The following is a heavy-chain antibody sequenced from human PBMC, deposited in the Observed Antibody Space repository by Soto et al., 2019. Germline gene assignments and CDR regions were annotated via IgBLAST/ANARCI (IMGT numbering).Heavy chain of an antibody. CDR3: ARGGVVVPAADYYYYMDV. CDR2: ISSSGSTI. V-gene: IGHV3-11*01. J-gene: IGHJ6*03. Sequence: GGSLRLSCAASGSTFSDYYMSWIRQAPGKGLEWVSYISSSGSTIYYADSVKGRFTISRDNAKNSLYLQMNSLRAEDTAVYYCARGGVVVPAADYYYYMDVWGKGTTVTVSS. CDR1: GSTFSDYY. D-gene: IGHD2-2*01.